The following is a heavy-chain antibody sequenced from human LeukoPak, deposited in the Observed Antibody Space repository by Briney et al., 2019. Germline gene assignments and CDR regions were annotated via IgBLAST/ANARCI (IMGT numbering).Heavy chain of an antibody. J-gene: IGHJ5*02. CDR3: ARDRLYYYGSGSYYKGDNWFDP. CDR2: INHSGST. CDR1: GGSFSGYY. D-gene: IGHD3-10*01. Sequence: SETLSLTCAVYGGSFSGYYWSWIRQPPGKGLEWIGEINHSGSTNYNPSLKSRVTISVDTSKNQFSLKLSSVTAADTAVYYCARDRLYYYGSGSYYKGDNWFDPWGQGTLVTVSS. V-gene: IGHV4-34*01.